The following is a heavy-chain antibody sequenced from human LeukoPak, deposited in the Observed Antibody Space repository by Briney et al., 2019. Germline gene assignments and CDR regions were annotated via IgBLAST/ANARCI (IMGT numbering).Heavy chain of an antibody. CDR2: IYPGDSDT. CDR1: GYRFSGYW. CDR3: ARLDDSSGYEFDY. D-gene: IGHD3-22*01. J-gene: IGHJ4*02. Sequence: GESLKISCKGSGYRFSGYWIGWVRQMPGKGLEWMGIIYPGDSDTRYSPSFQGQITISVDKSISTAYLQWSSLKASDTAMYYCARLDDSSGYEFDYWGQGTLVTVSS. V-gene: IGHV5-51*01.